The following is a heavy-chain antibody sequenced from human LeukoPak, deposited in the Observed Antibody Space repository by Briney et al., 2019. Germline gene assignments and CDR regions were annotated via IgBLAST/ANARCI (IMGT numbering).Heavy chain of an antibody. CDR3: ARAGRYYDSSGYYYPAFDY. V-gene: IGHV4-59*01. CDR1: GSSISSYY. Sequence: SETLSLTCTVSGSSISSYYWSWIRQPPGKGLEWIGYICYSGSTNYNPSLKSRVTISVDTPKNQFSLKLSSVTAADTAVYYCARAGRYYDSSGYYYPAFDYWGQGTLVTVSS. CDR2: ICYSGST. D-gene: IGHD3-22*01. J-gene: IGHJ4*02.